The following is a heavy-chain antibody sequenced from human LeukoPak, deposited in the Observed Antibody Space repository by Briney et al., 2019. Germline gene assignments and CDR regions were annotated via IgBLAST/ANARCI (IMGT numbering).Heavy chain of an antibody. Sequence: SVKVSCKASGYTFTSYAMHWVRQAPGQRLEWMGGIIPIFGTANYAQKFQGRVTITADESTSTAYMELSSLRSEDTAVYYCARGTSMVRGEAWGQGTLVTVSS. CDR2: IIPIFGTA. J-gene: IGHJ5*02. V-gene: IGHV1-69*13. CDR1: GYTFTSYA. D-gene: IGHD3-10*01. CDR3: ARGTSMVRGEA.